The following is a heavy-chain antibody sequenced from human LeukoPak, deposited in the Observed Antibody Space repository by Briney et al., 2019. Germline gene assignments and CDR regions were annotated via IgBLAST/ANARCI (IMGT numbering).Heavy chain of an antibody. CDR2: FSYSGST. V-gene: IGHV4-59*01. CDR1: GVSISTYY. J-gene: IGHJ4*02. CDR3: ARMYSGTSYYFDY. Sequence: KRSETVSLTCSVSGVSISTYYWIWTRQPPAKGLEWMGFFSYSGSTKYNPSLKSRVTMSVDTSKNQFSLKLNSVTAADTAVYYCARMYSGTSYYFDYWGPGNLGSVSS. D-gene: IGHD1-26*01.